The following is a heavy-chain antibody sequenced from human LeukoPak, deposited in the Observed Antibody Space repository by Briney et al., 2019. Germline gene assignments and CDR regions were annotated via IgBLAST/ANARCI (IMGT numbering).Heavy chain of an antibody. D-gene: IGHD6-19*01. CDR1: GFTFSSYS. CDR2: ISSSSSYI. J-gene: IGHJ3*02. V-gene: IGHV3-21*01. CDR3: ARVALPRGGFLGSVAPDAFDI. Sequence: PGGSLRLSCAASGFTFSSYSMNWVRQAPGKGLEWVSSISSSSSYIYYADSVKGRFTISRDNAKNSLYLQMNSLRAEDTAVYYCARVALPRGGFLGSVAPDAFDIWGQGTMVTVSS.